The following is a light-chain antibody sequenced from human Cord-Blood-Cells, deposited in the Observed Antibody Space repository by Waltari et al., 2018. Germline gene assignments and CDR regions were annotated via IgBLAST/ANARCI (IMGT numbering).Light chain of an antibody. CDR3: CSYAGSSNVV. CDR1: SSDVGSYNL. J-gene: IGLJ2*01. Sequence: QSALTQPASVSGSPGQSITISCTGTSSDVGSYNLVSWYQQHPGKAPKLMIYEGSKRPSGVSNRFSGFKSGNTASLTISGLQAEDEADYYCCSYAGSSNVVFGGGTKLTVL. CDR2: EGS. V-gene: IGLV2-23*01.